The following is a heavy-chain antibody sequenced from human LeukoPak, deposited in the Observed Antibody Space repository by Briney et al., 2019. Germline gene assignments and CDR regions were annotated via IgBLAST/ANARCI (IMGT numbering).Heavy chain of an antibody. V-gene: IGHV1-3*01. D-gene: IGHD6-6*01. CDR2: INAGNGNT. J-gene: IGHJ4*02. Sequence: ASVKVSCKASGYTFTSYAMHWVRQAPGQRLEWMGWINAGNGNTKYSQEFQGRVTITRDTSASTAYMELSSLRSDDTAVYYCARDLGSSADSQFDYWGQGTLVTVSS. CDR1: GYTFTSYA. CDR3: ARDLGSSADSQFDY.